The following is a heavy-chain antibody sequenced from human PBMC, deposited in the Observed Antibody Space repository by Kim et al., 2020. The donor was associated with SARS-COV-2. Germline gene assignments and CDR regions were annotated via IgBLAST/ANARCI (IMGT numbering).Heavy chain of an antibody. CDR3: ARDFMYYYDSSGFDAFDI. Sequence: ASVKVSCKASGYTFTSYGISWVRQAPGQGLEWMGWISAYNGNTNYAQKLQGRVTMTTDTSTSTAYMELRSLRSDDTAVYYCARDFMYYYDSSGFDAFDIWGQGTMVTVSS. CDR1: GYTFTSYG. J-gene: IGHJ3*02. V-gene: IGHV1-18*01. CDR2: ISAYNGNT. D-gene: IGHD3-22*01.